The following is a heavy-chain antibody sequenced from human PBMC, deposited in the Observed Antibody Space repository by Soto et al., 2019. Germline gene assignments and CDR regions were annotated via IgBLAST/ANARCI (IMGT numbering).Heavy chain of an antibody. CDR3: VQSRCYGDCPEIYSSHAYNGLDV. J-gene: IGHJ6*02. V-gene: IGHV2-5*02. Sequence: QVTLKESGPTLVKPTQTLTLTCTVSGLSLRTTGVGVGWVRQPPGKALEWLALLYWDDDQRYSPSLRSRLTIAKDISEKQVFLTMTNMDTSDTATYYCVQSRCYGDCPEIYSSHAYNGLDVWGQGTTVTVSS. D-gene: IGHD2-21*02. CDR1: GLSLRTTGVG. CDR2: LYWDDDQ.